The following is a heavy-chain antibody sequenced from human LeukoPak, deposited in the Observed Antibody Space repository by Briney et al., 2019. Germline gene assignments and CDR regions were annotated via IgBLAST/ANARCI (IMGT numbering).Heavy chain of an antibody. D-gene: IGHD3-10*01. CDR1: GFTFSSYS. CDR3: ARRLATMVRGVISGAFDI. V-gene: IGHV3-48*04. J-gene: IGHJ3*02. Sequence: PGGSLRLSCAASGFTFSSYSMNWVRQAPGKGLEWVSYISSSSSTIYYADSVKGRFTISRDNAKNSLYLQMNSLRAEDTAVYYCARRLATMVRGVISGAFDIWGQGTMVTVSS. CDR2: ISSSSSTI.